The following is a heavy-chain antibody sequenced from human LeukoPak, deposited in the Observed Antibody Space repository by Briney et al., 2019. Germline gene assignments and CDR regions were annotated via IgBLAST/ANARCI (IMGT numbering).Heavy chain of an antibody. J-gene: IGHJ4*02. CDR1: GFIVGRYY. CDR2: IYTGGGT. Sequence: PGGSLRLSCAASGFIVGRYYMNWVRQAPGKGLEWVSVIYTGGGTYYADSVKGRFTISRDNSKNTLYLQMNSLRAEDTAVYYCARSEGDYWGQGTLVTVSS. CDR3: ARSEGDY. V-gene: IGHV3-53*01.